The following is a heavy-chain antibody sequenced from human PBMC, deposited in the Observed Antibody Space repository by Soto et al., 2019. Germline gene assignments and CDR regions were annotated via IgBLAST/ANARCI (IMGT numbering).Heavy chain of an antibody. J-gene: IGHJ4*02. CDR3: ARATMQTMVRGDRAYYFDY. V-gene: IGHV4-59*01. CDR1: GGSISSYY. Sequence: SETLSLTCTVSGGSISSYYWSWIRQPPGKGLEWIGYIYYSGSTNYNPSLKSRVTISVDTSKNQFSLKLSSVTAADTAVYYCARATMQTMVRGDRAYYFDYWGQGTLVTVSS. CDR2: IYYSGST. D-gene: IGHD3-10*01.